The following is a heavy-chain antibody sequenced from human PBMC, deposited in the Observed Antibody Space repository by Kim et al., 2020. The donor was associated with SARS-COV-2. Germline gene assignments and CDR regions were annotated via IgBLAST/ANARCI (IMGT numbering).Heavy chain of an antibody. V-gene: IGHV3-23*01. D-gene: IGHD6-19*01. J-gene: IGHJ4*02. Sequence: YADSVQGRFTISRENSRDTLFLQLNSLRAGDTALYYCAKSYSGQWLTPDYWGQGTLVTVSS. CDR3: AKSYSGQWLTPDY.